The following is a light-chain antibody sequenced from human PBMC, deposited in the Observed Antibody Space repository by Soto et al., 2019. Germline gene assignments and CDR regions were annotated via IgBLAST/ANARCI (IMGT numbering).Light chain of an antibody. Sequence: QSALTQPPSASGSPGQSVNISCTGTSSDVGGYNYVSWYQQHPGKAPKVLIYEVNKRPSGVPNRFSGSKSGNTASLTVSGLQPEDEADYYCSSYAGSNIMVFGGGTKLTVL. CDR3: SSYAGSNIMV. J-gene: IGLJ2*01. CDR2: EVN. CDR1: SSDVGGYNY. V-gene: IGLV2-8*01.